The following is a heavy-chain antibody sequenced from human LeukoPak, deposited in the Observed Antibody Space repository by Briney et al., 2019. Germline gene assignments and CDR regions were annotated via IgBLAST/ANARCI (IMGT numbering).Heavy chain of an antibody. Sequence: GESLKISCEDSGYSFPSYWLAWVRQLAGKGLGWVGIIYPGDCDARYSPFFQGQVTIPADKSISTAYLQGSSLKAADTAMYYCARRSEYYYDSSGLRSDAFDIWGQGTMVTVSS. D-gene: IGHD3-22*01. CDR1: GYSFPSYW. CDR3: ARRSEYYYDSSGLRSDAFDI. V-gene: IGHV5-51*01. CDR2: IYPGDCDA. J-gene: IGHJ3*02.